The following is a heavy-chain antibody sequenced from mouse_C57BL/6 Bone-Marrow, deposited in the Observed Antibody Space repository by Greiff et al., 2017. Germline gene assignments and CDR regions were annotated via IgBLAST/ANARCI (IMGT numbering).Heavy chain of an antibody. V-gene: IGHV1-59*01. CDR3: ASRGNWDGGYVDY. Sequence: QVQLQQPGAELVRPGTSVKLSCKASGYTFTSYWMHWVKQRPGQGLEWIGVIDPSDSYTNYNQKFKGKATLTVDTSASTAYMQLSSLTSEDSAVYYCASRGNWDGGYVDYWGQGTTLTVSS. J-gene: IGHJ2*01. D-gene: IGHD4-1*01. CDR1: GYTFTSYW. CDR2: IDPSDSYT.